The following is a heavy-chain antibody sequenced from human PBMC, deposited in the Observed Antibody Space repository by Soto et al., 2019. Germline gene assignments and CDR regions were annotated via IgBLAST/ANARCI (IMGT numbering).Heavy chain of an antibody. J-gene: IGHJ3*02. Sequence: ASVKVSFKASGYTFTSYGISWVRQAPGQGLEWMGWISTYNGNTNYAQKFQGRVTMTTDTSTSTAYMELRSLRSDDTAVYYCARWHCSSTSCRSNAFDIWGQGTMVTVSS. CDR1: GYTFTSYG. D-gene: IGHD2-2*01. CDR3: ARWHCSSTSCRSNAFDI. CDR2: ISTYNGNT. V-gene: IGHV1-18*01.